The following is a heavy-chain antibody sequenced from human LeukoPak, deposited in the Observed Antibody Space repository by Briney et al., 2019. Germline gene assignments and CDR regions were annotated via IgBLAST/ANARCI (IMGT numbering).Heavy chain of an antibody. CDR1: GFTVSNNY. Sequence: GGSLRLSCAASGFTVSNNYMSWVRQAPGKGLEWVSVIYSDGSTYYANSVKGRFTISRDNSKNTLYLQMNSLRAEDTAIYYCAKSRWLLHTWDALDVWGQGTMVTVSS. D-gene: IGHD5-24*01. J-gene: IGHJ3*01. CDR3: AKSRWLLHTWDALDV. V-gene: IGHV3-53*05. CDR2: IYSDGST.